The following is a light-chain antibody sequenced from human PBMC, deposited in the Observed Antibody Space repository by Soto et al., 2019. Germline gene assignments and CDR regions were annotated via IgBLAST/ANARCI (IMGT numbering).Light chain of an antibody. CDR3: QQSYSTLFT. J-gene: IGKJ3*01. CDR1: QTIIRY. Sequence: DIQMTQSPSSLSASVGDRVTNTCRASQTIIRYLNWYQQKPGRAPNLLIYAAFSLQSGVPSRFSGSGSGTEFTRTISSLQPEDFATYYCQQSYSTLFTFGPGTKVEIK. V-gene: IGKV1-39*01. CDR2: AAF.